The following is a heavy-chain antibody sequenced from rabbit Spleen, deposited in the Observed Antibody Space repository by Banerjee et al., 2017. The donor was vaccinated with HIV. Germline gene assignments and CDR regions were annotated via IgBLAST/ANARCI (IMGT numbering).Heavy chain of an antibody. D-gene: IGHD6-1*01. CDR1: GIDFSNNKY. CDR3: AREKSGDYGYDL. J-gene: IGHJ4*01. Sequence: QEQLEESGGGLVKPGGTLTLTCKAPGIDFSNNKYMYWVRQAPGKGLEWLGCIYAGSSGDTYYANWAKGRFTISKTSSTTVTLQVTSLTAADTATYFCAREKSGDYGYDLWGPGTLVTVS. V-gene: IGHV1S45*01. CDR2: IYAGSSGDT.